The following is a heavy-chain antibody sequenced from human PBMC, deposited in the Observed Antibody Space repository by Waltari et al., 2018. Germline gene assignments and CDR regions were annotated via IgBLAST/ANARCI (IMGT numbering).Heavy chain of an antibody. CDR1: GGSISSSSYY. V-gene: IGHV4-39*01. Sequence: QLQLQESGPGLVKPSETLSLTCTVSGGSISSSSYYWGWIRHPPGKGLEWIGSIYYSGSTYYNPSLKSRVTISVDTSKNQFSLKLSSVTAADTAVYYCARLARGFAAWYYYYMDVWGKGTTVTVSS. CDR2: IYYSGST. CDR3: ARLARGFAAWYYYYMDV. D-gene: IGHD1-26*01. J-gene: IGHJ6*03.